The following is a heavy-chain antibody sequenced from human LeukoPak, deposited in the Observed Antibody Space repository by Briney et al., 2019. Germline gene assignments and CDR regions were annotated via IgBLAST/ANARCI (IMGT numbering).Heavy chain of an antibody. CDR1: GFTSDDYG. CDR3: ARAYDFWSGNYFDY. J-gene: IGHJ4*02. D-gene: IGHD3-3*01. CDR2: INWNGGST. V-gene: IGHV3-20*04. Sequence: GGSLRLSCAASGFTSDDYGMSWVRQAPGKGLEWVSGINWNGGSTGYADSVKGRFTISRDNAENSLYLQMNSLRAEDTALYYCARAYDFWSGNYFDYWGQGTLVTVSS.